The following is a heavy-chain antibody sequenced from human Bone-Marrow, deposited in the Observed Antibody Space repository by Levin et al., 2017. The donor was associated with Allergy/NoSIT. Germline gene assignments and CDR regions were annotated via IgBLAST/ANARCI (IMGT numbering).Heavy chain of an antibody. V-gene: IGHV4-38-2*02. Sequence: SQTLSLTCAVSGYSISSGYYWGWIRQPPGKGLEWIGSIYHGGSTYYNPSLKSRVTISVDTSKNQFSLKLSSVTAADTAVYYCARESGGIVVVTAVDWFDPWGQGTLVTVSS. CDR2: IYHGGST. CDR1: GYSISSGYY. J-gene: IGHJ5*02. D-gene: IGHD2-21*02. CDR3: ARESGGIVVVTAVDWFDP.